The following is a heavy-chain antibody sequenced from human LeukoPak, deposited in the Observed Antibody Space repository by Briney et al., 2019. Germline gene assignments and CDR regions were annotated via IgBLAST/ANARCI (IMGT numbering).Heavy chain of an antibody. CDR1: GFTFSSYS. V-gene: IGHV3-48*01. J-gene: IGHJ3*02. Sequence: PGGSLRLSCAASGFTFSSYSMNWVRQAPGKGLEWVSYISSSRGTIYYADSVKGRFTISRDNGKNSLYLQMNSLRAEDTAVYYCARERQDAFDIWGQGTMVTVSS. CDR3: ARERQDAFDI. CDR2: ISSSRGTI.